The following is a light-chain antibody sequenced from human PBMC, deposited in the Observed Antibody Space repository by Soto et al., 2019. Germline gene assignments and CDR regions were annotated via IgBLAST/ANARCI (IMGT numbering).Light chain of an antibody. CDR1: QSIGNW. J-gene: IGKJ1*01. V-gene: IGKV1-5*03. Sequence: IRMTQSPSPQSASVEDRVTITCRASQSIGNWLAWYQQKPGRAPKFMIYEASSLESGVPSRFSGSRSGTEFTLTISGLQPDDVTTYYCQQYKSYPLTLCHGTKVDIK. CDR3: QQYKSYPLT. CDR2: EAS.